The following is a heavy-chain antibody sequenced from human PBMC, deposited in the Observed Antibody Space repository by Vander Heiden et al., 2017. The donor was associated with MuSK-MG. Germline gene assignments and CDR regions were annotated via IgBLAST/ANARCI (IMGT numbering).Heavy chain of an antibody. J-gene: IGHJ3*02. D-gene: IGHD3-22*01. CDR3: ARDRGFTMIVVVNHAFDI. V-gene: IGHV1-2*02. CDR1: RYTLPGSY. CDR2: INPNSGGT. Sequence: QVQLVQSGAEVKKPGASVKVSCKASRYTLPGSYMHWVRQAPGQGLEWMGWINPNSGGTNYAQKFQGRVTMTRDTSISTAYMELSRLRSDDTAVYYCARDRGFTMIVVVNHAFDIWGQGTMVTVSS.